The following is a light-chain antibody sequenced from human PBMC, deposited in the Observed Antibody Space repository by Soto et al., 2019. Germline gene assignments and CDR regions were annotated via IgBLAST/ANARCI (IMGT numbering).Light chain of an antibody. Sequence: QSVLMQPPSVSGAPGQRVALSCAGTSSNIGAGYDVHWYQHLPGTAPKLLIFGNINRPAGVPDRFSGSKSGTSASLAITGLQAADEGYYYCQTYDTGVSGSIFGGGTKVTVL. CDR1: SSNIGAGYD. V-gene: IGLV1-40*01. CDR3: QTYDTGVSGSI. J-gene: IGLJ2*01. CDR2: GNI.